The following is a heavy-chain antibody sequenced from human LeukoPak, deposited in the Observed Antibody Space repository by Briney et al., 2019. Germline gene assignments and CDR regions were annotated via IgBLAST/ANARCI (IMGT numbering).Heavy chain of an antibody. J-gene: IGHJ5*02. CDR2: INHSGST. CDR1: GGSFSGYY. V-gene: IGHV4-34*01. CDR3: ARGSTRLGLRYFDWFSH. Sequence: SETLSLTCAVYGGSFSGYYWSWIRQPPGKGLEWIGEINHSGSTNYNPSLKSRVTISVDTSKNQFSLKLSSVTAADTAVYYCARGSTRLGLRYFDWFSHWGQGTLVTVSS. D-gene: IGHD3-9*01.